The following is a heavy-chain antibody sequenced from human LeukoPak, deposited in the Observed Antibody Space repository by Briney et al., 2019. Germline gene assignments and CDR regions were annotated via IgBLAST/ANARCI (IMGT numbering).Heavy chain of an antibody. Sequence: SETLSLTCAVYGGSFSGYYWSWIRQPPGKGPEWIGEINHSGSTNYNPSLKSRVTISVDTSKNQFSLKLSSVTAADTAVYYCARGTWLRPKMATAYYYMDVWGKGTTVTVSS. CDR1: GGSFSGYY. V-gene: IGHV4-34*01. CDR3: ARGTWLRPKMATAYYYMDV. D-gene: IGHD5-24*01. CDR2: INHSGST. J-gene: IGHJ6*03.